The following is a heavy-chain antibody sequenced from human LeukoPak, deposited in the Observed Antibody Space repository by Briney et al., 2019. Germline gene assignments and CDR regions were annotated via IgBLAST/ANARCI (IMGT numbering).Heavy chain of an antibody. CDR2: ISYDGSNK. CDR3: AKAFYYDSSGSPLDY. J-gene: IGHJ4*02. CDR1: GLTFSTHA. D-gene: IGHD3-22*01. Sequence: PGRSLRLSCAASGLTFSTHAMHWVRQTPGKGLEWVAVISYDGSNKYYADSVKGRFTISRDNSKNTLYLQMNSLRAEDTAVYYCAKAFYYDSSGSPLDYWGQGTLVTVSS. V-gene: IGHV3-30*18.